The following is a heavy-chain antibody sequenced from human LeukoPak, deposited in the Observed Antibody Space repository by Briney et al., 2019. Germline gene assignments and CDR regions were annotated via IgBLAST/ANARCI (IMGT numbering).Heavy chain of an antibody. CDR1: GFSFRSYW. J-gene: IGHJ4*02. Sequence: GGSLRLSCAASGFSFRSYWMDWVRQAPGKGLEWVANIKHDGIEKYFVDSVKGRFAISRDNAKNLLFLQMNNLRAEDTAVYYCAREVTAVDYWGQGTLVTVSS. V-gene: IGHV3-7*01. D-gene: IGHD2-21*02. CDR2: IKHDGIEK. CDR3: AREVTAVDY.